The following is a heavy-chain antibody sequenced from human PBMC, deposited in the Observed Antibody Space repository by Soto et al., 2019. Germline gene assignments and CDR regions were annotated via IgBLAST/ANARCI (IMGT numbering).Heavy chain of an antibody. D-gene: IGHD3-10*01. CDR3: ANGRGGSGSLTPRVDF. V-gene: IGHV3-23*01. CDR1: GFTFNNYA. CDR2: ISGGGDTT. J-gene: IGHJ4*02. Sequence: EVQLLESGGGLVQPGGSLRLSCAASGFTFNNYAMTWVRQAPGKGLEWVSAISGGGDTTSYADSVKGRFTVSRAGSKQTLYLQMSSLRAEDTALYYCANGRGGSGSLTPRVDFWGQGTLVTVSS.